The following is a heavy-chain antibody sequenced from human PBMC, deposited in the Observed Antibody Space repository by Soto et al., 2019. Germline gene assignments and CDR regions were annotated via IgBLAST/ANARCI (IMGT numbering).Heavy chain of an antibody. CDR1: GDSIRGGGHY. D-gene: IGHD7-27*01. J-gene: IGHJ4*03. CDR3: ARDTGLAPTVWGY. CDR2: VYHSGST. V-gene: IGHV4-31*03. Sequence: QVQLQESGPGLVKPSQTLSLTCSVSGDSIRGGGHYWNWIRQFPGMGLEWIGYVYHSGSTHYNPSLRGRLTISIDTSKNQFSLRLISVTAADTALYYCARDTGLAPTVWGYWGHGTQVTVSS.